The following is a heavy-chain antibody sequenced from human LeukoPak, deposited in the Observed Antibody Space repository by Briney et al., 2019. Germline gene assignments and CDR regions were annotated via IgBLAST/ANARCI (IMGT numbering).Heavy chain of an antibody. V-gene: IGHV4-39*07. D-gene: IGHD6-13*01. Sequence: SETLSLTCTVFGGSMSSSTYYWGWIRQPPGKGLEWIGNSYYSGSTYYTPSLKSRVTISVDTSKNQFSLKLSSVTAADTAVYCCARLRVAAAAVGVTGWFDPWGQGTLVTVSS. CDR2: SYYSGST. CDR1: GGSMSSSTYY. J-gene: IGHJ5*02. CDR3: ARLRVAAAAVGVTGWFDP.